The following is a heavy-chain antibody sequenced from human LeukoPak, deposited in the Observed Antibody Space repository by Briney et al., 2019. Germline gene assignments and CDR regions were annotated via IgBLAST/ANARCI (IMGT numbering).Heavy chain of an antibody. J-gene: IGHJ4*02. D-gene: IGHD3-9*01. CDR1: GFTFSSYW. CDR3: VRGADTGYSSDS. Sequence: PGGSLRLSCAASGFTFSSYWMTWVRQAPGKGLVWVSRINSDGRSTNYADSVKGRFSISRDNAENTLYLQMNSLRVEDTAVYYCVRGADTGYSSDSWGQGTLVTASS. CDR2: INSDGRST. V-gene: IGHV3-74*01.